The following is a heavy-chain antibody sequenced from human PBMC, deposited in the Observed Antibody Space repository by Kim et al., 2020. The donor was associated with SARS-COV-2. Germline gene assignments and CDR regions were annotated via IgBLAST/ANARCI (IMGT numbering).Heavy chain of an antibody. CDR1: GFTFSSYA. D-gene: IGHD2-15*01. CDR3: AKSSLEYCSGVTCYPFDY. V-gene: IGHV3-23*01. Sequence: GGSLRLSCAASGFTFSSYAMSWVRQVPGTGLQWVAVITGGGGNTFHAASVKGRFTISRDNTKNTLYLEMNSLIAEDTGVYYCAKSSLEYCSGVTCYPFDYGRRATLVTVSS. CDR2: ITGGGGNT. J-gene: IGHJ4*02.